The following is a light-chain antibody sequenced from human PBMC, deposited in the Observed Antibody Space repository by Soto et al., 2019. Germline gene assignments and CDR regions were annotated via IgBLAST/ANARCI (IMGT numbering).Light chain of an antibody. CDR3: AAWDDSLSGYV. J-gene: IGLJ1*01. CDR2: RND. CDR1: SSYIGSKY. V-gene: IGLV1-47*01. Sequence: QSVLTQPPSASGTPGQRVTISCSGSSSYIGSKYVYWYQQLPGTAPKLLIYRNDQRPSRISDRFSGSKSGTSASLAISGLRSEDEADYYSAAWDDSLSGYVFGTGTKVTVL.